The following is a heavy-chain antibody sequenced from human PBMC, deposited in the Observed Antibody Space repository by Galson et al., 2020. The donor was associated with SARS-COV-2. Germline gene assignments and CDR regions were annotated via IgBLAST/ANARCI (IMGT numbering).Heavy chain of an antibody. CDR3: AKEGGSYAYYYYGMDV. Sequence: GGSLRLSCAASGFTFSSYGMHWVRQAPGKGLEWVALISYDGSNKYYGDSVKGRITISRDNSKNSLYLQVNSLRAEDTAVHYCAKEGGSYAYYYYGMDVWGLGTTVTVSS. V-gene: IGHV3-30*18. D-gene: IGHD3-16*01. CDR1: GFTFSSYG. CDR2: ISYDGSNK. J-gene: IGHJ6*02.